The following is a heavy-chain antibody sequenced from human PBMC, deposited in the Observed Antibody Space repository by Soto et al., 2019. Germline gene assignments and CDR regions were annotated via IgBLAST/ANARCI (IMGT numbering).Heavy chain of an antibody. D-gene: IGHD3-22*01. V-gene: IGHV3-30*18. CDR2: ISYDGSNK. CDR3: SKAFYYYDSIGSVDY. Sequence: PGGSLRLSCAASGFTFSSYGMHWVRQAPGKGLEWVAVISYDGSNKYYADSVKGRSTISRDNSKNTLYLQMNSLRAEDTAVYYCSKAFYYYDSIGSVDYWGQGTLVTVSS. J-gene: IGHJ4*02. CDR1: GFTFSSYG.